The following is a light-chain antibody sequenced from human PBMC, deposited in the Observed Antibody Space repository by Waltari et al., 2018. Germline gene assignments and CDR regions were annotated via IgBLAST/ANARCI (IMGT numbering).Light chain of an antibody. CDR3: QQSQGFPYT. CDR2: GAT. CDR1: HNIDVF. V-gene: IGKV1-39*01. J-gene: IGKJ2*01. Sequence: DIQMTHSPSYLSASVGGRVAMSCRSSHNIDVFLNLYQQKPGKAPKLLIFGATSLQNGVPARFSGSGSGTDFTLTITSLSSEDSATYSCQQSQGFPYTFGQGTKLEIK.